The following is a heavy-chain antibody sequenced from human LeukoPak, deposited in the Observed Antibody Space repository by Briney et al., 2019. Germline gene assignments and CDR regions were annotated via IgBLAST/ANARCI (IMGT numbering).Heavy chain of an antibody. J-gene: IGHJ5*02. CDR3: ARQDYYTRFDP. CDR1: GFTFSSYSMN. Sequence: GSLRLSCAASGFTFSSYSMNWVRQAPGKGLEWIGSIYYSGSTYYNPSLKSRVTISVDTSKNQFSLKLSSVTAADTAVYYCARQDYYTRFDPWGQGTLVTVSS. V-gene: IGHV4-39*01. CDR2: IYYSGST. D-gene: IGHD3-22*01.